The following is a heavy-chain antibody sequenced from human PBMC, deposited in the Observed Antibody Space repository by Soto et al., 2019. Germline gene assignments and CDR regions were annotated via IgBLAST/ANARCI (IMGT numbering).Heavy chain of an antibody. V-gene: IGHV4-31*03. J-gene: IGHJ4*02. D-gene: IGHD5-18*01. Sequence: SETLSLTCTVSGGSISSGGYYWSWIRQHPGKGLEWIGYIYYSGSTYYNPSLKSRVTISVDTSKNQFSLKLSSVTAADTAVYYCARSGYSYGPNPLLYWGQGTLVTVSS. CDR3: ARSGYSYGPNPLLY. CDR1: GGSISSGGYY. CDR2: IYYSGST.